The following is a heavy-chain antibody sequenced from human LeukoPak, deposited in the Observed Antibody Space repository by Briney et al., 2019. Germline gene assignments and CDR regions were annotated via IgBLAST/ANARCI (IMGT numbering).Heavy chain of an antibody. Sequence: GGSLRLSCAGSGFTFSGFAMHWVRQAPGKGLEWVAATSYHGRDKYYADAVSGRFTISRDNSKNTLHLEMNSLRTDDTAVHYCTKERGGGGRRINLMVGGYGPWGQGTQVTVSS. CDR2: TSYHGRDK. CDR3: TKERGGGGRRINLMVGGYGP. D-gene: IGHD3-22*01. CDR1: GFTFSGFA. J-gene: IGHJ5*02. V-gene: IGHV3-30*04.